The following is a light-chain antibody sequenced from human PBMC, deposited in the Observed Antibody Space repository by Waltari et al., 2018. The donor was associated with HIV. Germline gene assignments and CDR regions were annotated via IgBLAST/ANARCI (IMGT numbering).Light chain of an antibody. V-gene: IGKV1-39*01. CDR2: GAS. Sequence: DVQMTQSPSSLSASVGDRVTITCRASEYINIYLNWYQQRPVEAPNLLIYGASTVQGAVPSRFSGRASGTTFTLTINSLRPEDAATYYCQQTFGLPLTFGGGTKVEI. CDR1: EYINIY. CDR3: QQTFGLPLT. J-gene: IGKJ4*01.